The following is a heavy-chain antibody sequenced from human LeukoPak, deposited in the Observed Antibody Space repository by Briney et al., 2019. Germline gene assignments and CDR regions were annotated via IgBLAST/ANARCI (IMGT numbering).Heavy chain of an antibody. V-gene: IGHV4-61*02. CDR1: GGSISSGSYY. J-gene: IGHJ5*02. CDR2: IYTSGST. Sequence: SETLSLTCTVSGGSISSGSYYWSWIRQPAGKGLEWIGRIYTSGSTNYNPSLKSRVTTSVDTSKNQFSLKLSSVTAADTAVYYCARDRLLWFGELEVLDPWGQGTLVTVSS. CDR3: ARDRLLWFGELEVLDP. D-gene: IGHD3-10*01.